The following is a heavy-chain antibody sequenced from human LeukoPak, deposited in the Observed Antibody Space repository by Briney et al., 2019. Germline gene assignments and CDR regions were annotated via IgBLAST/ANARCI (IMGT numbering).Heavy chain of an antibody. J-gene: IGHJ6*02. D-gene: IGHD6-13*01. V-gene: IGHV1-69*13. Sequence: AASVKVSCKASGGTFSSYAISWVRQAPGQGLEWMGGIIPIFGTANYAQKFQGRVTITADESTSTAYMELSRLRSDDTAVYYCARDTGDSSPTTKYGMDVWGQGTTVTVSS. CDR2: IIPIFGTA. CDR1: GGTFSSYA. CDR3: ARDTGDSSPTTKYGMDV.